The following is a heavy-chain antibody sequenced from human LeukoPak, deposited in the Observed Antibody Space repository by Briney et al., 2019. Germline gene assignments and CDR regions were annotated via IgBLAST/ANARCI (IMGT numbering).Heavy chain of an antibody. CDR1: GFTYSSYW. CDR3: AREYYDSSGYEDGIDY. D-gene: IGHD3-22*01. Sequence: GGSLRLSCAASGFTYSSYWMSWVRQAPGKGLEWVANIKQAGSEKYYVDSVKGRFTISRDNAKNSLYLQMNSLRAEDTAVYYCAREYYDSSGYEDGIDYWGQGTLVTVSS. CDR2: IKQAGSEK. V-gene: IGHV3-7*01. J-gene: IGHJ4*02.